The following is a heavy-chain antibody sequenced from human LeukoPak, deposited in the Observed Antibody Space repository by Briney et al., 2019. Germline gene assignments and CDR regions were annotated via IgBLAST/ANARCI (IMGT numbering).Heavy chain of an antibody. J-gene: IGHJ2*01. CDR1: DDSITKYY. Sequence: SETLSLTCTVSDDSITKYYWSWIRQPPGKGLEWIGYIYTSGSTNYNPSLKSRVTISVDTSKNQFSLKLSSVTAADTAVYYCARGRGNWYFDLWGRGTLVTVSS. CDR3: ARGRGNWYFDL. V-gene: IGHV4-4*09. CDR2: IYTSGST.